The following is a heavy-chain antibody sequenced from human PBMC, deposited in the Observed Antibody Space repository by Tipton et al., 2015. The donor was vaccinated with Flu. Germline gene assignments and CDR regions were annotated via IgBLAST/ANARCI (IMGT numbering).Heavy chain of an antibody. CDR1: GGSISSYY. Sequence: TLSLTCTVSGGSISSYYWSWIRQPPGKGLEWIGYIYYSGSTNYNPSLKSRVTISVDTSKNQFSLKLSSVTAADTAVYYCARIIAAAGTYFDYWGQGTLVPVSS. CDR3: ARIIAAAGTYFDY. J-gene: IGHJ4*02. CDR2: IYYSGST. V-gene: IGHV4-59*08. D-gene: IGHD6-13*01.